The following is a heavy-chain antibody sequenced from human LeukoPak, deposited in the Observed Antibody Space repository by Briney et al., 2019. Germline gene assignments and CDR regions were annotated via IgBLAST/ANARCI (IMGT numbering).Heavy chain of an antibody. CDR2: ISASSGNT. CDR1: GYTFTRYG. J-gene: IGHJ4*02. CDR3: ATDTSYSWYDTFGEY. D-gene: IGHD6-13*01. V-gene: IGHV1-18*01. Sequence: ASVKVSCKASGYTFTRYGISWVRQAPGQGLEWMGWISASSGNTDYEQKFQGRVTMTTDTSTTTAYMDLRRPRSDDTAVYYCATDTSYSWYDTFGEYWGQGTLVTVSS.